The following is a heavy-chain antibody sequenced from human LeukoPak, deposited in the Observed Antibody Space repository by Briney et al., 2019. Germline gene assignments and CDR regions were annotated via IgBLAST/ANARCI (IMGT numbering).Heavy chain of an antibody. D-gene: IGHD3-10*01. CDR1: GGSFSGYY. CDR2: INHSGST. J-gene: IGHJ4*02. Sequence: SETLSLTCAVYGGSFSGYYWSWIRQPPGKGLEWIGEINHSGSTNYNPSLKSRVTISVDTSKNQFTLKLSSVTAADTAVYYCARGRGAFDYWGQGTLVTVSS. CDR3: ARGRGAFDY. V-gene: IGHV4-34*01.